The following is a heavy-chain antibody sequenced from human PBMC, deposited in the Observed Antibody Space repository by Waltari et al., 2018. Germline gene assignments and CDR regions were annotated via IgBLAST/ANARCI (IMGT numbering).Heavy chain of an antibody. CDR3: ARDPTLFGVRQNYFDS. D-gene: IGHD3-3*01. J-gene: IGHJ4*02. V-gene: IGHV3-7*04. Sequence: EALLVESGGNLVQPGGSLRLTCEASGFPRRYNCMRWVRQVPGKGLEWVASIKQDGETNYVASVKGRFTISRDNAKKSLVLLLNNLRADDSAIYYCARDPTLFGVRQNYFDSWGQGTLVTVSS. CDR2: IKQDGET. CDR1: GFPRRYNC.